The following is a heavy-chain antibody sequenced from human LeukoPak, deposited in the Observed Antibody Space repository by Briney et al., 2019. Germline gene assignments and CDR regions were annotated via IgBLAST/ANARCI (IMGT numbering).Heavy chain of an antibody. D-gene: IGHD2-2*01. V-gene: IGHV3-23*01. CDR2: ISGSVGST. Sequence: GGSLRLSCAASGFTFSSYDMSWVRQAPGKGLEWVSAISGSVGSTYYADSVKGRFTISRDNAKNSLYLQMNSLRAEDTAVYYCARGTRAFDIWGQGTMVTVSS. CDR1: GFTFSSYD. J-gene: IGHJ3*02. CDR3: ARGTRAFDI.